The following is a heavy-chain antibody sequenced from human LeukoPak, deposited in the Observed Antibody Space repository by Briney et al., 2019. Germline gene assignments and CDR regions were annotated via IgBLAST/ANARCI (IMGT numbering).Heavy chain of an antibody. CDR2: INSDGSWT. Sequence: GGSLRLSCAASGNYWMHWVRQAPGKGLVWVSHINSDGSWTSYADSVKGRFTISKDNAKNTVYLQMNNLRAEDTAVYYCGSFYETYWGRGTLVTVSS. CDR1: GNYW. D-gene: IGHD2-15*01. J-gene: IGHJ4*02. CDR3: GSFYETY. V-gene: IGHV3-74*01.